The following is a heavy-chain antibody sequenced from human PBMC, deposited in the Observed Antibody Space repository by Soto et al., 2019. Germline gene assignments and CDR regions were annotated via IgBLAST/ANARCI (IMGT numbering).Heavy chain of an antibody. CDR1: GGYISGGYYS. D-gene: IGHD2-2*01. CDR2: IYSGGST. J-gene: IGHJ6*02. Sequence: QLQLQESGSGLVKPSQTLSLTCAVSGGYISGGYYSWSWIRQPPGKGLEWIGFIYSGGSTKNPSLRSRVTMSVDTSKNQFSLKLRSVIVADTAVYHCARFVRSCSATTCSTRADVWGQGITVTVSS. V-gene: IGHV4-30-2*02. CDR3: ARFVRSCSATTCSTRADV.